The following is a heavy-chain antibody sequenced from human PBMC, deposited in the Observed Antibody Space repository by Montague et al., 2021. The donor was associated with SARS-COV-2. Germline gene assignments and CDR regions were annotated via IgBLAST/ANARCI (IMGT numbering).Heavy chain of an antibody. CDR3: ARVHFVSSGWYPDAFDI. J-gene: IGHJ3*02. CDR2: IYYSGST. CDR1: GGSITSGGYY. D-gene: IGHD6-19*01. Sequence: TLSLTCTVSGGSITSGGYYWSWIRQHPGKGLEWIGYIYYSGSTYYNPSLKSRLTVSVDTSKNQFSLKLSSVTAADTAVYYCARVHFVSSGWYPDAFDIWGQGTTVTVSS. V-gene: IGHV4-31*03.